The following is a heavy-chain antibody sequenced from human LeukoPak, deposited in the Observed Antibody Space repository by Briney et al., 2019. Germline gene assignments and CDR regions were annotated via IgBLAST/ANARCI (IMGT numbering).Heavy chain of an antibody. J-gene: IGHJ4*02. CDR1: GFTFSSYE. V-gene: IGHV3-48*03. Sequence: GGSLRLSCAASGFTFSSYEMNWVRQAPGKGLEWVSYISSSGSTIYYADSVKGRFTISRDNAKNSLYLQMNSLRAEDTAVYYCAGAQVTYDPLDYWGQGTLVTVSS. CDR2: ISSSGSTI. D-gene: IGHD3-16*01. CDR3: AGAQVTYDPLDY.